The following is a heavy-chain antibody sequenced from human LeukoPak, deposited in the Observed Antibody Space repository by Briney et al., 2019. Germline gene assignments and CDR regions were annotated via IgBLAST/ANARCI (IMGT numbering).Heavy chain of an antibody. V-gene: IGHV3-11*06. CDR3: ARAPHYSNYGPYYYGMDV. D-gene: IGHD4-11*01. CDR1: GFTISDYY. CDR2: ISSSSYT. J-gene: IGHJ6*02. Sequence: GGSLRLSCAASGFTISDYYMSWIRQAPGKGLEWVSYISSSSYTNYADSVKGRFTISRDNAKNSLYLQMNSLRAEDTAVYYCARAPHYSNYGPYYYGMDVWGQGTTVTVSS.